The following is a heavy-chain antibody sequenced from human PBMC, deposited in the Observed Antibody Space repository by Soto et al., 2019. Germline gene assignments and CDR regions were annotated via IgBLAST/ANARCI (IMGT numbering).Heavy chain of an antibody. Sequence: GSLRLSCAASGFTFNIYGMHWVRQAPDKGLEWVALISYDGSNQYYADSVKGRFTISRDNSKNTLFLQLSNLRSDDTAVYYCAGASSRVSSVVAAYWGQGTLVTVSS. D-gene: IGHD2-15*01. CDR2: ISYDGSNQ. V-gene: IGHV3-30*03. J-gene: IGHJ4*02. CDR1: GFTFNIYG. CDR3: AGASSRVSSVVAAY.